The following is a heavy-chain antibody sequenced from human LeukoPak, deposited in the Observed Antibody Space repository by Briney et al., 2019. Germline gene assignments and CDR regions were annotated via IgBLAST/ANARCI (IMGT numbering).Heavy chain of an antibody. CDR1: GYTFTGNY. CDR2: ITHFNGNT. CDR3: AGSGSYYGPFDY. V-gene: IGHV1-45*02. D-gene: IGHD3-10*01. J-gene: IGHJ4*02. Sequence: ASVKDSCKATGYTFTGNYIHWVRQAPGQALAWMGWITHFNGNTNYVQKFHDRVTITRDRSMSTAYMELSSLRSEDTAMYYCAGSGSYYGPFDYWGQGTLVTVSS.